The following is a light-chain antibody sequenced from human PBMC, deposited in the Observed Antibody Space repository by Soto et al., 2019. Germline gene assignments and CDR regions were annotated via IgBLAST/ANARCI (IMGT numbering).Light chain of an antibody. CDR3: QQYGSSPPS. CDR1: QSVSSSY. Sequence: EIVLTQSPATLSLSPGERATLSCGASQSVSSSYLAWYQQKPGLAPRLLIYDATIRATGIPDRFSGSGSGTDFTLTISRLEPEDFALYYCQQYGSSPPSFGQGTKLEIK. J-gene: IGKJ2*01. V-gene: IGKV3D-20*01. CDR2: DAT.